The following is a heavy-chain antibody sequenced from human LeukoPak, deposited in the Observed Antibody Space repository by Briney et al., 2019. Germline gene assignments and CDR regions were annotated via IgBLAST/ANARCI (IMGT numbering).Heavy chain of an antibody. CDR1: GFTFSSYG. V-gene: IGHV3-30*03. CDR3: ARDLLLDS. D-gene: IGHD5-18*01. CDR2: ISYDGSKK. J-gene: IGHJ4*02. Sequence: GGSLRLSCAASGFTFSSYGMNWVRQAPGKGLEWVAVISYDGSKKYYADSVKGRFTISRDNSKNTLYLQMNSLRAEETAVYYCARDLLLDSWGQGTLVTASS.